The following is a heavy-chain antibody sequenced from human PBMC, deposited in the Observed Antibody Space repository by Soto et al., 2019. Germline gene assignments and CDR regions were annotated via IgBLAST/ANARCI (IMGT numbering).Heavy chain of an antibody. D-gene: IGHD6-25*01. Sequence: SETLSLTCTVSGGSISSGDYYWSWIRQPPGKGLEWIGYIYYSGSTYYNPSLKSRVTISVDTSKNQFSLKLRSVTAADTAVYYCARGSAGYSSGWFRYWGQGTLVTVSS. J-gene: IGHJ4*02. CDR3: ARGSAGYSSGWFRY. CDR2: IYYSGST. CDR1: GGSISSGDYY. V-gene: IGHV4-30-4*01.